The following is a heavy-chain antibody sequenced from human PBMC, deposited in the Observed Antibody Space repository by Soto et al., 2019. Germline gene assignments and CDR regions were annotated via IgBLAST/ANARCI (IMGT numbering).Heavy chain of an antibody. CDR1: GFTFSSYG. Sequence: QVQLVESGGGVVQPGRSLRLSCAASGFTFSSYGMHWVRQAPGKGLEWVAVIWYDGSNKYYADSVKGRFTISRDNSKNTLYVHMNSIRVQDTDESYFAMSTMVWSVVFVYCGQGTLVTASS. D-gene: IGHD3-10*01. V-gene: IGHV3-33*01. J-gene: IGHJ4*02. CDR2: IWYDGSNK. CDR3: AMSTMVWSVVFVY.